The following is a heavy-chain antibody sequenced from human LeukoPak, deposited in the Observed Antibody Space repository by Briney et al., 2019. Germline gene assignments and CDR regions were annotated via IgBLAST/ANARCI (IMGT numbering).Heavy chain of an antibody. V-gene: IGHV4-39*01. J-gene: IGHJ4*02. CDR2: IYYSGST. D-gene: IGHD3-22*01. CDR3: AIPRYYDSSGYKVYYFDY. Sequence: SETLSLTCTVSGGSISSSSYHWGWIRQPPGKGLEWIGSIYYSGSTYYNPSLKSRVTISVDTSKNQFSLKLSSVTAADTAVYYCAIPRYYDSSGYKVYYFDYWGQGTLVTVSS. CDR1: GGSISSSSYH.